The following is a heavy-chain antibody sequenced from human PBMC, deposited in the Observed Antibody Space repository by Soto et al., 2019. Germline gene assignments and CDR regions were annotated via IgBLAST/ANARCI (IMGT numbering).Heavy chain of an antibody. V-gene: IGHV3-33*01. CDR1: GFTFSSYG. CDR2: IWYDGSNK. Sequence: GGSLRLSCAASGFTFSSYGMHWVRQAPGKGLEWVAVIWYDGSNKYYADSVKGRFTISRDNSKNTLYLQMNSLRAEDTAVYYCARDTGYSSSLFDYWGQGTLVTVSS. D-gene: IGHD6-13*01. CDR3: ARDTGYSSSLFDY. J-gene: IGHJ4*02.